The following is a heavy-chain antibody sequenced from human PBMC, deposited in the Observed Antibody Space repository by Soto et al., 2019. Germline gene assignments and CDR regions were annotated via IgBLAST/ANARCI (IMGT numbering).Heavy chain of an antibody. V-gene: IGHV1-8*01. CDR1: GYTFINHD. J-gene: IGHJ5*02. Sequence: QVQLVQSGAEVKKPGASVKVSCKASGYTFINHDINWVRQAPGQGLEWMGWMNSNTGNAGYSQIFQGRVTVTRDTSINTAYMELSSLTSEDTAVYFCARGSGSGGLDWFDPWGQGTLVTVSS. CDR3: ARGSGSGGLDWFDP. D-gene: IGHD6-25*01. CDR2: MNSNTGNA.